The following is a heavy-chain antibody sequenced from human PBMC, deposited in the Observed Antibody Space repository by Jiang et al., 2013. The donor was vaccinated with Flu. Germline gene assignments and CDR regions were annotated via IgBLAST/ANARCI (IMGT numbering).Heavy chain of an antibody. Sequence: GSGLVKPSQTLSLTCSVSGGSISSGGYYWSWIRQPAGKGLEWIGRIYSSGSTNYNPSLKSRVSMSVDTSKNQFSLRLSSVTAADTAVYYCARERDSPKWFDPWAREPWSPSPQ. V-gene: IGHV4-61*02. J-gene: IGHJ5*02. CDR3: ARERDSPKWFDP. D-gene: IGHD3-22*01. CDR1: GGSISSGGYY. CDR2: IYSSGST.